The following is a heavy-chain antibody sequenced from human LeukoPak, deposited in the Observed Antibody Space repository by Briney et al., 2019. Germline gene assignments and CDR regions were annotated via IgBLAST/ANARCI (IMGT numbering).Heavy chain of an antibody. Sequence: GGSLRLSCAASGFTFSSYEMNWVRQAPGKGLECVSYISSSGSTIYYADSVKVRFTISKNNSKNSLYLQMNSLRAEDTAVYYCARDHGITGTTIYPIWGQGTLVTVSS. CDR3: ARDHGITGTTIYPI. D-gene: IGHD1-7*01. CDR1: GFTFSSYE. J-gene: IGHJ4*02. CDR2: ISSSGSTI. V-gene: IGHV3-48*03.